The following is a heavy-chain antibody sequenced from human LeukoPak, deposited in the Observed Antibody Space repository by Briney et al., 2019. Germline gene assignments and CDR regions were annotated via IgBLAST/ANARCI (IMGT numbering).Heavy chain of an antibody. V-gene: IGHV3-30*03. CDR1: GLTFSRYW. Sequence: GGSLRLSCVASGLTFSRYWMSWVRQAPGKGLEWVAVISYDGSNKYYADSVKGRFTISRDNSKNTLYLQTNSLRAEDTAVYYCARRGVYYYDSSGYDYFDYWGQGTLVTVSS. CDR3: ARRGVYYYDSSGYDYFDY. CDR2: ISYDGSNK. J-gene: IGHJ4*02. D-gene: IGHD3-22*01.